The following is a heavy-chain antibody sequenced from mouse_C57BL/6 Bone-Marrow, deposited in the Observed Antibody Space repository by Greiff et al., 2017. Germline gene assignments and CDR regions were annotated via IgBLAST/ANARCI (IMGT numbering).Heavy chain of an antibody. V-gene: IGHV1-81*01. Sequence: VQLQQSGAELARPGASVKLSCKASGYTFTSYGISWVKQRTGQGLEWIGEIYPRSGNTYYNGKFKGKASLTADKSYSTAYMALRGLTSEDSAVYFCARWDGYLRSAWFAYWGQGTLVTVSA. D-gene: IGHD2-3*01. CDR1: GYTFTSYG. CDR3: ARWDGYLRSAWFAY. J-gene: IGHJ3*01. CDR2: IYPRSGNT.